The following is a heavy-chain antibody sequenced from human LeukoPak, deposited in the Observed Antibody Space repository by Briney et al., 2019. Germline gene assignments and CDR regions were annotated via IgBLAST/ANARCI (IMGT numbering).Heavy chain of an antibody. Sequence: GGSLRLSCAASGFTFSSYCMSWVRQAPGKGLEWVANIKQDGSEKYYVDSVKGRFTISRDNAKNSLFLQMNSLRAEDTAVYYCARGYSSSWYNRFDYWGQGTLVTDSS. D-gene: IGHD6-13*01. CDR2: IKQDGSEK. CDR1: GFTFSSYC. V-gene: IGHV3-7*01. J-gene: IGHJ4*02. CDR3: ARGYSSSWYNRFDY.